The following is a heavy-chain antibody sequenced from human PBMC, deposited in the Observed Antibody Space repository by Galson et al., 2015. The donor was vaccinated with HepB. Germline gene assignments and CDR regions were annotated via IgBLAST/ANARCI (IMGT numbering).Heavy chain of an antibody. J-gene: IGHJ4*02. CDR2: ISSSSTYI. D-gene: IGHD2-15*01. CDR1: GFTFSSYS. CDR3: ARWRYCSDKTCYSAGEIDY. Sequence: SLRLSCAASGFTFSSYSMNWVRQAPGKRLEWVSSISSSSTYIYHADSVKGRFTISRDNAKNSLYLQMNSLRDEDTAVYYCARWRYCSDKTCYSAGEIDYWGQGTLVTVSS. V-gene: IGHV3-21*01.